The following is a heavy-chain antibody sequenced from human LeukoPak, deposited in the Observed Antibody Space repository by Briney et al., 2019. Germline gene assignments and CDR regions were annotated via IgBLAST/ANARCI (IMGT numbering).Heavy chain of an antibody. CDR3: ARADKDGYGFFGFDY. Sequence: GGSLRLSCAVSGFALDDYGMSWVRQAPGKGLEWVSGINWNGGSIGYADSVKGRFTISRDNAKNSLYLQINSLRAEDTALYYCARADKDGYGFFGFDYWGQGTLVTVSS. CDR1: GFALDDYG. D-gene: IGHD5-18*01. J-gene: IGHJ4*02. CDR2: INWNGGSI. V-gene: IGHV3-20*04.